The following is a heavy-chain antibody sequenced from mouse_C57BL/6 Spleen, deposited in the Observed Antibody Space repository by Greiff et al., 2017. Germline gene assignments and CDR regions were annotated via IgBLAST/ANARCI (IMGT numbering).Heavy chain of an antibody. D-gene: IGHD1-1*01. Sequence: VQLQQSGPELVKPGASVKIPCKASGYTFTDYNMDWVKQSHGKSLEWIGDINPNNGGTIYNQKFKGKATLTVDKSSSTAYMELRSLTSEDTAVYYCARDGSSYEGGSFDYWGQGTTLTVSS. CDR2: INPNNGGT. CDR3: ARDGSSYEGGSFDY. V-gene: IGHV1-18*01. J-gene: IGHJ2*01. CDR1: GYTFTDYN.